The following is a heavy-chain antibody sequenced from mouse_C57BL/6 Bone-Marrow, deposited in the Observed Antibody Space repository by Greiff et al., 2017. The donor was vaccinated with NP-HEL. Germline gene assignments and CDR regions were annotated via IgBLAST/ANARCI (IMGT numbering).Heavy chain of an antibody. J-gene: IGHJ2*01. CDR1: GFTFSSYA. Sequence: EVQVVESGEGLVKPGGSLKLSCAASGFTFSSYAMSWVRQTPEKRLEWVAYISSGGDYIYYADTVKGRFTISRDNARNTLYLQMSSLKSEDTAMYYCTRDKDYFSYFDYWGQGTTLTVSS. D-gene: IGHD1-1*01. V-gene: IGHV5-9-1*02. CDR2: ISSGGDYI. CDR3: TRDKDYFSYFDY.